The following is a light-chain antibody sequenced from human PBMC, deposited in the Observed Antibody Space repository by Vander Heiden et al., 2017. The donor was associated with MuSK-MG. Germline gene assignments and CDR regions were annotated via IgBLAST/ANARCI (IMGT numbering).Light chain of an antibody. CDR2: AAS. Sequence: DIQMTQSPSSLSASVGDRVTITCRASQTISSYLNWYQQKPGKAPKLLIYAASSLQSGVPSRFSGSGSGTDFTLTISRLQPEDFATYYCQQSDSTPHTFGQGTRLEMK. CDR3: QQSDSTPHT. V-gene: IGKV1-39*01. J-gene: IGKJ2*01. CDR1: QTISSY.